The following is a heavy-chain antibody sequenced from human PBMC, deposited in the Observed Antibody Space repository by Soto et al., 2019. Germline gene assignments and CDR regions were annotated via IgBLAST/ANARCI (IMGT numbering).Heavy chain of an antibody. D-gene: IGHD6-6*01. J-gene: IGHJ6*02. V-gene: IGHV1-69*01. CDR1: GGTFSSYA. CDR3: AETSKLVPPRGYYYYGMDV. Sequence: QVQLVQSGAEVKKPGSSVKVPCKASGGTFSSYAISWVRQAPGQGLEWMGGIIPIFGTANYAQKFQGRVTITADESTSTAYMELSSLRSEDTAVYYCAETSKLVPPRGYYYYGMDVWGQGTTVTVSS. CDR2: IIPIFGTA.